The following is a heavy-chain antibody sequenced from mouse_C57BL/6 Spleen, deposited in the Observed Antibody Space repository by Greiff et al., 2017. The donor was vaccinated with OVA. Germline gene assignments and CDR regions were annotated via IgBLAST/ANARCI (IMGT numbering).Heavy chain of an antibody. V-gene: IGHV6-6*01. CDR2: IRNKANNHAT. D-gene: IGHD1-1*01. Sequence: DVKLVESGGGLVQPGGSMKLSCAASGFTFSDAWMDWVRQSPEKGLEWVAEIRNKANNHATYYAESVKGRFTISRDDSKSSVYLQMNSLRAEDTGIYYCTFITTVVDWYFDVWGTGTTVTVSS. CDR3: TFITTVVDWYFDV. CDR1: GFTFSDAW. J-gene: IGHJ1*03.